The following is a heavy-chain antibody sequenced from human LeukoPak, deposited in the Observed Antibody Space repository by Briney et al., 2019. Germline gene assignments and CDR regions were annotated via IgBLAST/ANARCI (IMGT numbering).Heavy chain of an antibody. D-gene: IGHD2-15*01. CDR3: ASGRSRYCSGGSCSIFDY. Sequence: SETLSLTCAVYGGSFSGYYWSWIRQPPGKGLEWIGEINHSGSTNYNPSLKGRVTISVDTSKNQFSLKLSSVTAADPAVYYCASGRSRYCSGGSCSIFDYWGQGTLVTVSS. J-gene: IGHJ4*02. V-gene: IGHV4-34*01. CDR2: INHSGST. CDR1: GGSFSGYY.